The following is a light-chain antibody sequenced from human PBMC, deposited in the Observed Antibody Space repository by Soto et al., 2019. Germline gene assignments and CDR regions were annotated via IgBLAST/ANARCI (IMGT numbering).Light chain of an antibody. V-gene: IGLV2-14*03. CDR1: SSDIGGYNY. Sequence: QSALTQPASVSGSPGQPIAISCTGTSSDIGGYNYVSWYQQHPGKAPKLIIYDVSNRPSGISTRFSGSKSGNTASLTISGLQAEDEADYHCSSYTTSTTYVFGTATKLTVL. J-gene: IGLJ1*01. CDR3: SSYTTSTTYV. CDR2: DVS.